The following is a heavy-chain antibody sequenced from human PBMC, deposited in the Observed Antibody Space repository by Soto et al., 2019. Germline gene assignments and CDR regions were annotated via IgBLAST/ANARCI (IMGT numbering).Heavy chain of an antibody. CDR3: ARDFLDRGNYYYYYGMDV. J-gene: IGHJ6*02. Sequence: PGGSLRLSCAASGFTFSSYSMNWVRQALGKGLEWVSSISSSSSYIYYADSVKGRFTISRDNAKNSLYLQMNSLRAEDTAVYYCARDFLDRGNYYYYYGMDVWGQGTTVTVSS. V-gene: IGHV3-21*01. CDR2: ISSSSSYI. CDR1: GFTFSSYS. D-gene: IGHD3-3*01.